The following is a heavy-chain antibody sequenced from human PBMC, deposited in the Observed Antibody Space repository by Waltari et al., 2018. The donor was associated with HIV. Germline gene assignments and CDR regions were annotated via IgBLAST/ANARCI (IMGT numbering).Heavy chain of an antibody. CDR1: GGSISSGSYY. D-gene: IGHD4-17*01. J-gene: IGHJ2*01. CDR2: IYPSGST. V-gene: IGHV4-61*02. CDR3: ARVSTVVTPYFDL. Sequence: QVQLQESGPGLVKPSQTLSLTCTVSGGSISSGSYYWSWIRQPAGKGLEWIGRIYPSGSTNYNPPLKSRVTISVDTSKNQFSLKLSSVTAADTAVYYCARVSTVVTPYFDLWGRGTLVTVSS.